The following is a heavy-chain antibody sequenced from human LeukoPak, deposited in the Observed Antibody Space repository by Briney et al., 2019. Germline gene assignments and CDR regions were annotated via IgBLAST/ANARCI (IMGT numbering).Heavy chain of an antibody. CDR3: AKVRGTYYYMDV. V-gene: IGHV3-23*01. Sequence: GGSLRLSCRASEFNFRSFAMNWVRQAPGKGLEWVSTISGGGGSTYYADSVKGRFAISRDNINNTLYLQMDSLRADDTAVYYCAKVRGTYYYMDVWGKGTTVTVSS. CDR2: ISGGGGST. CDR1: EFNFRSFA. J-gene: IGHJ6*03.